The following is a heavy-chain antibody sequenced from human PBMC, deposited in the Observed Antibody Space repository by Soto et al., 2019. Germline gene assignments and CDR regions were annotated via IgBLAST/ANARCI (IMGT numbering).Heavy chain of an antibody. CDR1: GGSISSGGYY. V-gene: IGHV4-31*03. D-gene: IGHD3-22*01. Sequence: QVQLQESGPGLVKPSQTLSLTCTVSGGSISSGGYYWSWIRQHPGKGLEWIGYIYYSGSTYYNPSLKRRVTISVDTSKNQFSLKLSSVTAADTAVYYCATSTYYYDSSGYSPSFDYWGQGTLVTVSS. J-gene: IGHJ4*02. CDR3: ATSTYYYDSSGYSPSFDY. CDR2: IYYSGST.